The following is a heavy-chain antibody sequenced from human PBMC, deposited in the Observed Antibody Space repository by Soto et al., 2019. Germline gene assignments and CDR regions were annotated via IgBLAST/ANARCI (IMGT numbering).Heavy chain of an antibody. D-gene: IGHD5-18*01. J-gene: IGHJ3*01. CDR2: IVPNFGTP. Sequence: VKVSCKASGDTFSRYTFNWVRQAPGQGLEWMGGIVPNFGTPNYAPTFQDRVAITADESTNTAYMEINGLTSEDTAIYYCARGGYIDPSRHFDVWGQGTLVTVSS. CDR3: ARGGYIDPSRHFDV. CDR1: GDTFSRYT. V-gene: IGHV1-69*01.